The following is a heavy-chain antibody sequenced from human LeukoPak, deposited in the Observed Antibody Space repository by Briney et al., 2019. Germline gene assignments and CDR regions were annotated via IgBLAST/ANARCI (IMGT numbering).Heavy chain of an antibody. Sequence: PGGSLRLSCAASGFTFSSYAMHWVRQAPGKGLEWVAVISYDGSNKYYADSVKGRFTISRDNSKNTLYLQMNSLRAEDTAVYYCAKDAEYCSGGSCYQKVNPRTMRLWGQGTLVTVSS. CDR1: GFTFSSYA. J-gene: IGHJ4*02. D-gene: IGHD2-15*01. CDR3: AKDAEYCSGGSCYQKVNPRTMRL. V-gene: IGHV3-30-3*01. CDR2: ISYDGSNK.